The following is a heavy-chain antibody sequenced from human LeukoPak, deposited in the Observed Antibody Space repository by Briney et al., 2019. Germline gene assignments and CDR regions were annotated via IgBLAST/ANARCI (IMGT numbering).Heavy chain of an antibody. Sequence: PGGLLRLSCTASGFTFSSYTMTWVRQAPGKGLKWVSTITTGDGNTYYADSLKGRFTVSRADSKNTLNLQMNSLRAEDTAVYYYAKDGGLWVAAHWGDSWGRGTLVTVSS. J-gene: IGHJ4*02. CDR3: AKDGGLWVAAHWGDS. CDR1: GFTFSSYT. CDR2: ITTGDGNT. V-gene: IGHV3-23*01. D-gene: IGHD2-15*01.